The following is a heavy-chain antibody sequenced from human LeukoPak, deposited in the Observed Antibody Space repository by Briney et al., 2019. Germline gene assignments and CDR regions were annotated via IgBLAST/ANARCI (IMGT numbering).Heavy chain of an antibody. D-gene: IGHD3-22*01. V-gene: IGHV4-39*01. CDR1: GGSISSSSDY. CDR2: IYYSGTT. J-gene: IGHJ4*02. CDR3: ARHYYDSSGSRRDYYFDY. Sequence: SETLSLTCTVSGGSISSSSDYWGWIRQPPGKGLEYIGSIYYSGTTYYNPFLKSRVSMSVDMSKNQFSLKLSSVTAADTAVYYCARHYYDSSGSRRDYYFDYWGQGTLVTVSS.